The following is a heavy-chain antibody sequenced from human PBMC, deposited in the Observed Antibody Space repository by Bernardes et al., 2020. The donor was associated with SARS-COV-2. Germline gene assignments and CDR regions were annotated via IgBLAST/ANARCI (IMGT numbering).Heavy chain of an antibody. CDR2: IKWNGGST. D-gene: IGHD3-3*01. CDR1: GFTFDDYG. V-gene: IGHV3-20*01. Sequence: GSLRLSCAASGFTFDDYGMSWVRPTPGKGLEWVSGIKWNGGSTGYADFVKGRFTISRDNAKNSLYLQMNSLRAEDTALYHCVRGYYDGPFDSWGQGTLVTVSS. CDR3: VRGYYDGPFDS. J-gene: IGHJ4*02.